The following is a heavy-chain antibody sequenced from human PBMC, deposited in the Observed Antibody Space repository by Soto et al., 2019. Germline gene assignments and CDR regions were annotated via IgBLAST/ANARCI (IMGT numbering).Heavy chain of an antibody. Sequence: PSETLSLTCAVSGGSISSNNWWSWVRQPPGKGLEWIGEIYHSGSTNYNPSLKSRVTISVDKSKNEFSLKLGSVTAADTAMYYCARASDYPLTGAFDVWGQGTMVTVSS. CDR3: ARASDYPLTGAFDV. CDR2: IYHSGST. D-gene: IGHD4-17*01. J-gene: IGHJ3*01. V-gene: IGHV4-4*02. CDR1: GGSISSNNW.